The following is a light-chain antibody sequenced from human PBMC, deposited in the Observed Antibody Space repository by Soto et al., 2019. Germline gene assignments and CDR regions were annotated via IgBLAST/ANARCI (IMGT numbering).Light chain of an antibody. CDR1: SSNIGSNT. CDR3: AAWDDSLNGVV. V-gene: IGLV1-44*01. J-gene: IGLJ2*01. Sequence: QAVVTQPPSASGTPGQRVTISCSGSSSNIGSNTVTWYQQLPGTAPRLLIYRNNQRPSGVPDRFSGSKSGTSASLAISGLQSEDGDDYYCAAWDDSLNGVVFGGGTKLTVL. CDR2: RNN.